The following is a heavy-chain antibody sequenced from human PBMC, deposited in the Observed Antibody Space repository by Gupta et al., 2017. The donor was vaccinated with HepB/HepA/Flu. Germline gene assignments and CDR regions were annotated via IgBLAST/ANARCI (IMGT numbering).Heavy chain of an antibody. CDR3: GRREV. Sequence: EVQVVESGGGLVQPGGSLRLSCAVSGITLNTYWMHWVRQAPGKGLEWVANINQDGSQKYYVDSVRGRFTISTDNAKNSLYLQMDSLRAEDTAVYYCGRREVWGQGILVTVSS. CDR2: INQDGSQK. V-gene: IGHV3-7*01. J-gene: IGHJ4*02. CDR1: GITLNTYW.